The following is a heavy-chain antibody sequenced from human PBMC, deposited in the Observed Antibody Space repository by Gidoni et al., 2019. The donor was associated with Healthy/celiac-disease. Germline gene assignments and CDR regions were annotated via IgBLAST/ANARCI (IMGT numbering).Heavy chain of an antibody. D-gene: IGHD2-15*01. V-gene: IGHV5-10-1*01. CDR1: GYSFTIYW. J-gene: IGHJ3*02. Sequence: EVQLVQSGAEVKKPGESLRLSCKGSGYSFTIYWISWVRQMPGKGLEWMGRIDPSDSYTNYSPSFQGHVTISADKSISTAYLQWSSLKASDTAMYYCASPQSCSGGSCHWDAFDIWGQGTMVTVSS. CDR2: IDPSDSYT. CDR3: ASPQSCSGGSCHWDAFDI.